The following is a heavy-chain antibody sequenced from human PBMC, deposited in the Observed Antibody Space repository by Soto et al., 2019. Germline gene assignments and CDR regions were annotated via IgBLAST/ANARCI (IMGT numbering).Heavy chain of an antibody. D-gene: IGHD2-2*01. V-gene: IGHV4-31*03. CDR2: IYYSGST. Sequence: SETLFLIFTVSGGTNSSGGYYWSWIRQHPGKGLEWIGYIYYSGSTYYNPSLKSRVTISVDTSKNQFSLKLSSVTAADTAVYYCARVPGPWGQGTLVTVS. CDR1: GGTNSSGGYY. J-gene: IGHJ5*02. CDR3: ARVPGP.